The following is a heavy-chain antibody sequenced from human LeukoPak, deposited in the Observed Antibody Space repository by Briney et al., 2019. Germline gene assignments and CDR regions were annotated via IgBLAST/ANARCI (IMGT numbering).Heavy chain of an antibody. CDR3: ARVDYGGNTALDY. J-gene: IGHJ4*02. CDR1: GYTFTGYY. V-gene: IGHV1-2*02. D-gene: IGHD4-23*01. Sequence: GASVKVSCKASGYTFTGYYMHWVRQAPGQGLEWMGWINPNSGGTNYAQKFQGRVTMTRDTSISTAYMELSRLRSDDTAVYYCARVDYGGNTALDYRGQGTLVTVSS. CDR2: INPNSGGT.